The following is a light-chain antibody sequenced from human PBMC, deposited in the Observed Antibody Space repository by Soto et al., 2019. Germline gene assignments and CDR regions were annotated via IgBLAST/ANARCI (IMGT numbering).Light chain of an antibody. CDR2: EGD. J-gene: IGLJ1*01. Sequence: QSVLTQPASLYGSPGQSITISCSGTSSDVGSSNFVSWYQQHPGKAPKLIIFEGDRRPSGASGRFSGSKSGNTASLTISGLQAEDEADYYCCSFARSSSFYVFGTGTKVTVL. V-gene: IGLV2-23*01. CDR1: SSDVGSSNF. CDR3: CSFARSSSFYV.